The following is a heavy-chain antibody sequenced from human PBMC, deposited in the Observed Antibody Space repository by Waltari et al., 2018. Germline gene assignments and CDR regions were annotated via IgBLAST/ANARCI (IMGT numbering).Heavy chain of an antibody. V-gene: IGHV4-4*07. Sequence: QVQLQESGPGLVKPSETLSLTCTVPGGSISSYYWRWIRPSAGTGLEWIGRIYTSGSTNYNPSLKSRVTISVDKSKNQFSLKLSSVTAADTAVYYCARDQFDYYGSWKGSYAFDIWGQGTMVTVSS. CDR3: ARDQFDYYGSWKGSYAFDI. D-gene: IGHD3-10*01. J-gene: IGHJ3*02. CDR1: GGSISSYY. CDR2: IYTSGST.